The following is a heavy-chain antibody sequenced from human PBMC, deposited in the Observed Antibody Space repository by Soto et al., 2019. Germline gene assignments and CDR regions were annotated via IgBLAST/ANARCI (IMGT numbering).Heavy chain of an antibody. D-gene: IGHD2-2*01. CDR3: PARYCISTYCYAST. CDR1: GASISSGDYS. Sequence: QLQLQESGSGLVKPSQTLSLTCAVSGASISSGDYSWSWIRQPPGKGLEWIGYIYHSGSPYYNPSLKRRVTLSVDRSENQFSLKLNSVTAADTAVYYCPARYCISTYCYASTWGQGTLVTVSS. CDR2: IYHSGSP. J-gene: IGHJ5*02. V-gene: IGHV4-30-2*01.